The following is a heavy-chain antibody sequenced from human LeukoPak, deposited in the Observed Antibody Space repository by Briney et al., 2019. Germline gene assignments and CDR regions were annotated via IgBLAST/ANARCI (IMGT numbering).Heavy chain of an antibody. J-gene: IGHJ4*02. Sequence: PGGSLRLSCAAAGLTVSSNYMTWVRQAPGEGLEWVSVINRGGKTYYAGSVKGRFTISRDNSKNTLYLLMHSLRAEDTAVYYCARLDSSGYRSFDYWGQGTLVTVSS. D-gene: IGHD3-22*01. CDR2: INRGGKT. CDR1: GLTVSSNY. V-gene: IGHV3-53*01. CDR3: ARLDSSGYRSFDY.